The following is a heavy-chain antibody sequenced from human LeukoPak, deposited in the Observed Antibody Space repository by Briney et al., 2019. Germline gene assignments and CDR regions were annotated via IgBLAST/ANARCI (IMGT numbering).Heavy chain of an antibody. D-gene: IGHD6-13*01. Sequence: GGSLRLSCAASGFTFSSYRMSWVRPAPEKGGEWVANIKQDGSVKYYVDSVKGRFTISRDNAKNSLYLQMNSLRAEDTAVYYCARKGYSSSWWDYWGQGTLVTVSS. CDR2: IKQDGSVK. CDR3: ARKGYSSSWWDY. V-gene: IGHV3-7*01. J-gene: IGHJ4*02. CDR1: GFTFSSYR.